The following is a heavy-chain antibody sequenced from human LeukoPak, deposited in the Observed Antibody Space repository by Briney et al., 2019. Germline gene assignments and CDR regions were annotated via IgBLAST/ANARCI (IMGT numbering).Heavy chain of an antibody. Sequence: PSETLSLTCTVSGGSISSGGYYWSWIRQPPGKGLEWIGEINHSGSTNYNPSLKSRVTISVDTSKNQFSLKLSSVTAADTAVYYCARGAKYYDFWSGYLLRPNWFDPWGQGTLVTVSS. CDR1: GGSISSGGYY. J-gene: IGHJ5*02. D-gene: IGHD3-3*01. V-gene: IGHV4-39*07. CDR2: INHSGST. CDR3: ARGAKYYDFWSGYLLRPNWFDP.